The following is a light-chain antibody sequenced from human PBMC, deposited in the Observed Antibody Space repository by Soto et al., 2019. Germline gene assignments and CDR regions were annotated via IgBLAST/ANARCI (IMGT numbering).Light chain of an antibody. CDR1: QSVTSY. J-gene: IGKJ5*01. CDR3: QQRSNWPPLIT. CDR2: DIS. V-gene: IGKV3-11*01. Sequence: EIVLTQSPGTLSLSPGDGATLSCRTSQSVTSYLAWYQQQPGQAPRLLIYDISKRATGIPDRFSGSGSGTDFTLTISSLHPEDFAVYYCQQRSNWPPLITFGQGTRLEI.